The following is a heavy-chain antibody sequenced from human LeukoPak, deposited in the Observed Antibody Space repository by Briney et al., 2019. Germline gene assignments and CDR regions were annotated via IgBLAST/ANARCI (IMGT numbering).Heavy chain of an antibody. Sequence: PGGFVRVSCAGSGFPFSTYAMTWVRQAPGKGVEWVSAISARGSNTYYADSVKGRFTISSDNSKQTLYLQMNSLRADDTALYFCSNRQYNAAWGQGIRVTVSS. CDR2: ISARGSNT. V-gene: IGHV3-23*01. CDR3: SNRQYNAA. D-gene: IGHD1-14*01. CDR1: GFPFSTYA. J-gene: IGHJ5*02.